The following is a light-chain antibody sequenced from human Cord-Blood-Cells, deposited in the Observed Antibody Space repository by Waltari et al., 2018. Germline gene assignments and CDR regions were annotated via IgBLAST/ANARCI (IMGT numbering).Light chain of an antibody. CDR1: QRVGTRY. CDR3: QQYGSSPRT. CDR2: GAS. J-gene: IGKJ1*01. Sequence: EIVLTQSPGTLSLSPGERATLSCRASQRVGTRYLAWYQQNPGQAPRLLIYGASSRATGIPDRFSGSGSGTDFTLTISRLEPEDFAVYYCQQYGSSPRTFGQGTKVEIK. V-gene: IGKV3-20*01.